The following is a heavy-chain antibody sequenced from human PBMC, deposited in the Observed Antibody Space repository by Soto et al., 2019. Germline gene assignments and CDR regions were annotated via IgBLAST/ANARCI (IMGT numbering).Heavy chain of an antibody. D-gene: IGHD2-2*03. CDR3: ARLSMDSYYYYYGMDV. J-gene: IGHJ6*02. CDR2: IYPGDSDT. CDR1: GYSFTSYW. Sequence: PGESLKISCKGSGYSFTSYWIGWVRQMPGKGLEWMGIIYPGDSDTRYSPSFQGQVTISADKSISTAYLQWSSLKASDTAMYYCARLSMDSYYYYYGMDVWGQGTTVTVSS. V-gene: IGHV5-51*01.